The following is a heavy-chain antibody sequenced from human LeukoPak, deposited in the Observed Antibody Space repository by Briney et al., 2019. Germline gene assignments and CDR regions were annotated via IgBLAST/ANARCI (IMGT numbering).Heavy chain of an antibody. CDR2: MYPDDSDT. D-gene: IGHD3-10*01. CDR1: GYSFINHW. V-gene: IGHV5-51*01. CDR3: ARITMVRGVITGAFDI. J-gene: IGHJ3*02. Sequence: GESLKISCKASGYSFINHWIGWVRQKPGKGLEWVGIMYPDDSDTRYSPSFQGQVSISADKSLSTAYLQWSSLKASDTAMYYCARITMVRGVITGAFDIWGQGTMVTVSS.